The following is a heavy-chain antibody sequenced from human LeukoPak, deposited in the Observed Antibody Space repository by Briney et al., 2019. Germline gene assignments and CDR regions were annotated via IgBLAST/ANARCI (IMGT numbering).Heavy chain of an antibody. CDR3: VRGTIGGSSRWMDYFDY. CDR2: INWNGGST. Sequence: PGGSLRLSCAASGFNFEEYGMSWVRQAPGKGLEWVSGINWNGGSTVYAGSVKGRFTISRDNAKSSLYLQMNSLSVEDTALYYCVRGTIGGSSRWMDYFDYWGQGTLVTVSS. D-gene: IGHD1-26*01. V-gene: IGHV3-20*04. J-gene: IGHJ4*02. CDR1: GFNFEEYG.